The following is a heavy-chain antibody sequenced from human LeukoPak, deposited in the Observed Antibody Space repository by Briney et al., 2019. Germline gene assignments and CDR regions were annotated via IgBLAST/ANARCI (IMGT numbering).Heavy chain of an antibody. CDR2: IYNSGST. J-gene: IGHJ4*02. CDR1: GDSISSSSYY. Sequence: SETLSLTCTVSGDSISSSSYYWGWIRQPPGKGLEWIGSIYNSGSTYYNPPLKSRVTISVDTSKNQFSLTLTSVTAADTAVYFCARHGSSSFHFDCWGQGTLVTVSS. CDR3: ARHGSSSFHFDC. D-gene: IGHD2-2*01. V-gene: IGHV4-39*01.